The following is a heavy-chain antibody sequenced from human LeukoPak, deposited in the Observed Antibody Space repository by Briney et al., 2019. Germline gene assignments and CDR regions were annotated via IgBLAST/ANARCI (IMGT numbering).Heavy chain of an antibody. J-gene: IGHJ4*02. D-gene: IGHD2-15*01. V-gene: IGHV4-59*01. CDR3: ARDLGGGTYYFDY. Sequence: SETLSLTCTDSGGSISSYYWSWIRQPPGKGLEWIGYIYYSGSTNYNPSLKSRVTISVDTSKNQFSLKLSSVTAADTAVYYCARDLGGGTYYFDYWGQGTLVTVSS. CDR2: IYYSGST. CDR1: GGSISSYY.